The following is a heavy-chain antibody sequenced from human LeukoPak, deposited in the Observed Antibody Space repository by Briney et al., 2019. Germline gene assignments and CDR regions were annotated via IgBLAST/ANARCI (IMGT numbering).Heavy chain of an antibody. Sequence: GGSLRLSCAASGFTFSNCAMSWVRQAPGKGLEWVSLISTSGGSTYYADSVKGQFTISRDNSKNTLYLQMNSLRAEDTAVYYCAKGGSLWGAGYLNDAFDIWGQGTKVTVSS. J-gene: IGHJ3*02. V-gene: IGHV3-23*01. CDR1: GFTFSNCA. CDR3: AKGGSLWGAGYLNDAFDI. D-gene: IGHD3-16*01. CDR2: ISTSGGST.